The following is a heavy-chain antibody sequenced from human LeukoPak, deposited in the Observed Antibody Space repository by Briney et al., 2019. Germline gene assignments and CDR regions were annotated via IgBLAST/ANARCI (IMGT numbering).Heavy chain of an antibody. V-gene: IGHV1-69*05. CDR2: IIPIFGTA. J-gene: IGHJ5*02. D-gene: IGHD4-23*01. CDR1: GGTFSSYA. Sequence: GASVKVSCKASGGTFSSYAISWVRQAPGQGLEWMGGIIPIFGTANYAQKFQGRVTITTDKSTSTAYMGLSSLRSEDTAVYYCASDYGGNPGWFDPWGQGTLVTISS. CDR3: ASDYGGNPGWFDP.